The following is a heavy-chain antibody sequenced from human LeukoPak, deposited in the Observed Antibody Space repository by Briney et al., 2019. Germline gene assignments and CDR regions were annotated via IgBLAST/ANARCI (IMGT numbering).Heavy chain of an antibody. D-gene: IGHD3-22*01. CDR3: ARVYDSSGYPGVDY. V-gene: IGHV4-34*01. Sequence: PSETLSLTCSVSGGSFNGYYWSWIRQPPGKGLEWIGEINHSGTTNYNPSLKSRVTISVDTSKNQFSLKLSSVTAADTAVYYCARVYDSSGYPGVDYWGQGTLVTVSS. J-gene: IGHJ4*02. CDR2: INHSGTT. CDR1: GGSFNGYY.